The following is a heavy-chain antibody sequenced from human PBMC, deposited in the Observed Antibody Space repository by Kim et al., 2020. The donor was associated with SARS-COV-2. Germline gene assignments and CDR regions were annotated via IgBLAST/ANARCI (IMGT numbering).Heavy chain of an antibody. CDR3: AGGDIVY. D-gene: IGHD2-15*01. Sequence: NSGGTNYAQKFQGRVTMTRDTSISTAYMELSRLRSDDTAVYYCAGGDIVYWGQGTLVTVSS. J-gene: IGHJ4*02. V-gene: IGHV1-2*02. CDR2: NSGGT.